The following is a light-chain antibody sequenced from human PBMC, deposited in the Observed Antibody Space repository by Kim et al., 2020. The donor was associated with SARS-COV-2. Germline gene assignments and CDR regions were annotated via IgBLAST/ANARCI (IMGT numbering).Light chain of an antibody. CDR2: HDS. Sequence: PRRAARITGGGNGIGTKSVQWYQQRPGQAPILVISHDSDRPSGIPERFSGSNSGNTATLTISRAEAGDEADYYCQVWDSTGDQAWVFGGGTQLTVL. J-gene: IGLJ3*02. CDR1: GIGTKS. CDR3: QVWDSTGDQAWV. V-gene: IGLV3-21*01.